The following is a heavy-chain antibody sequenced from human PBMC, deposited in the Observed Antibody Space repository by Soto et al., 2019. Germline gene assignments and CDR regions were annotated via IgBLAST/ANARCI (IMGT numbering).Heavy chain of an antibody. Sequence: QVQLVQSGAEVKKPGASVKCSCKASGYTFTSYAMHWVRQAPGQRLEWMGWINAGNGNTKYSQKFQGRVTITRDTSASTAYMELSSLRSEDTAVYYCAREDAFYGSGSYYNVGLDYWGQGTLVTVSS. CDR3: AREDAFYGSGSYYNVGLDY. CDR1: GYTFTSYA. CDR2: INAGNGNT. J-gene: IGHJ4*02. V-gene: IGHV1-3*01. D-gene: IGHD3-10*01.